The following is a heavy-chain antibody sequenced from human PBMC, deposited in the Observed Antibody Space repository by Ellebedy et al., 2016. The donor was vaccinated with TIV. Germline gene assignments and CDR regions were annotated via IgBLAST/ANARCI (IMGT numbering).Heavy chain of an antibody. J-gene: IGHJ4*02. V-gene: IGHV3-23*01. CDR2: ISGSGGST. CDR1: GFTFINYA. Sequence: GGSLRLXCAASGFTFINYAMSWVRQAPGKGLEWVSAISGSGGSTYYADSVKGRFTISRDNSKNTLYLQMNSLRAEDTAVYYCARDWESMARGTSIDYWGQGTLVTVSS. CDR3: ARDWESMARGTSIDY. D-gene: IGHD3-10*01.